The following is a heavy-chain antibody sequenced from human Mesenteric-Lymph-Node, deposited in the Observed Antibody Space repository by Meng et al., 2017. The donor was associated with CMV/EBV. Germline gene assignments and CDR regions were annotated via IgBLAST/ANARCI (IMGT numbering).Heavy chain of an antibody. CDR3: ARAPTSYDILTGYLPNGLDV. CDR2: ISYDGSNK. Sequence: GGSLRLSCAASGFTFSSYAMHWVRQAPGKGLEWVAVISYDGSNKYYADSVKGRFTISRDNAKNSVYLQMNSLRAEDTAVYYCARAPTSYDILTGYLPNGLDVWGQGTTVTVSS. D-gene: IGHD3-9*01. V-gene: IGHV3-30-3*01. CDR1: GFTFSSYA. J-gene: IGHJ6*02.